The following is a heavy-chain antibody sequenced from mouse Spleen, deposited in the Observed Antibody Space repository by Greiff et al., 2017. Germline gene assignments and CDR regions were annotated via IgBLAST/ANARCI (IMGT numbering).Heavy chain of an antibody. CDR1: GFTFSSYA. V-gene: IGHV5-9*04. CDR2: ISSGGGNT. CDR3: ARHDYGSSRTRFAY. J-gene: IGHJ3*01. D-gene: IGHD1-1*01. Sequence: DVKLQESGGGLVKLGGSLKLSCAASGFTFSSYAMSWVRQTPEKRLEWVATISSGGGNTYYPDSVKGRFTISRDNAKNTLYLQMSSLKSEDTAMYYCARHDYGSSRTRFAYWGQGTLVTVSA.